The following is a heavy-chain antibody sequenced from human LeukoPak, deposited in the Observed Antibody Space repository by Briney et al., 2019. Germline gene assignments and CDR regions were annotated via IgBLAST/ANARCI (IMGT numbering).Heavy chain of an antibody. V-gene: IGHV1-3*01. CDR3: ARDRRYCSGGSCYSQFGY. D-gene: IGHD2-15*01. J-gene: IGHJ4*02. Sequence: AASVKVSCKASGYTFTGYYMHWVRQAPGQGLEWMGWINAGNGNTKYSQKFQGRVTITRDTSAGTAYMELSSLKSEDTAVYYCARDRRYCSGGSCYSQFGYWGQGTLVTVSS. CDR2: INAGNGNT. CDR1: GYTFTGYY.